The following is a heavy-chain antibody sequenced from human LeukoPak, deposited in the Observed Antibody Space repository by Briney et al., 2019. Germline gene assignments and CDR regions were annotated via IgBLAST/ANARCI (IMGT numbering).Heavy chain of an antibody. J-gene: IGHJ4*02. Sequence: GGSLRLSCAAFGFTFSSYSMNWVRQAPGKELEWVSSISSSSSYIYYADSVKGRFTISRDNAKNSLYLQMNSLRAEDTAVYYCARDLRRADCWGQGTLVTVSS. CDR1: GFTFSSYS. CDR3: ARDLRRADC. V-gene: IGHV3-21*01. CDR2: ISSSSSYI. D-gene: IGHD2-21*01.